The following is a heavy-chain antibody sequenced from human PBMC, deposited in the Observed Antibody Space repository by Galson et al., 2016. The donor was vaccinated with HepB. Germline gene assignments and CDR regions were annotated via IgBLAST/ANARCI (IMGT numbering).Heavy chain of an antibody. Sequence: SVKVSCKASGYSFTSRGISWVRQAPRQGLEWMGWISVHNGNTDYAPIPQGRATFAADIPTETNHLELRNLRSDGTAVFFCGGGFGRGDSFEGWGQGEGVTVSS. J-gene: IGHJ3*01. CDR2: ISVHNGNT. V-gene: IGHV1-18*01. CDR3: GGGFGRGDSFEG. D-gene: IGHD1-26*01. CDR1: GYSFTSRG.